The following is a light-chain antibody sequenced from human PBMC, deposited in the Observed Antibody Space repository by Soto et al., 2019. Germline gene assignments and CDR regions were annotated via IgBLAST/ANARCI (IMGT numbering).Light chain of an antibody. CDR1: QDISNY. V-gene: IGKV1-5*03. CDR3: QHYNSYSET. Sequence: IRMTQSPSSLSASVGDRVTITCQASQDISNYLNWYQQKPGKAPKLLIYKASTLKSGVPSRFSGSGSGTEFTLTISSLQPDDFATYYCQHYNSYSETFGQGTKGDI. CDR2: KAS. J-gene: IGKJ1*01.